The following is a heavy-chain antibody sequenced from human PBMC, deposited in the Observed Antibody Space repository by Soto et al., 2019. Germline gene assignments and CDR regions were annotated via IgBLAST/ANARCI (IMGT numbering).Heavy chain of an antibody. CDR2: IIPIFGTA. V-gene: IGHV1-69*13. J-gene: IGHJ4*02. D-gene: IGHD3-22*01. CDR1: GGTFSSYA. CDR3: ARDLEPPYDSSGYYPWYFDY. Sequence: SVKVSCKASGGTFSSYAISWVRQAPGQGLEWMGGIIPIFGTANYAQKFQGRVTITADESTSTAYMELSSLRSEDTAVYYCARDLEPPYDSSGYYPWYFDYWGQGTLVTVSS.